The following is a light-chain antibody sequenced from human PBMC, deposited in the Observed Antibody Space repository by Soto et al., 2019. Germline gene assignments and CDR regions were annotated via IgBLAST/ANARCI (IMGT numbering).Light chain of an antibody. J-gene: IGKJ1*01. Sequence: EMVLTQSPGTLSLSPGERATLSCRASQSVSSSYLAWYQQNPGQAPRHLIYGASSRATGIPDRFSGSGSGTDFTLTISRLEPKDFAVYYCQQYGSSPWTFGQGTKVEIK. CDR3: QQYGSSPWT. V-gene: IGKV3-20*01. CDR1: QSVSSSY. CDR2: GAS.